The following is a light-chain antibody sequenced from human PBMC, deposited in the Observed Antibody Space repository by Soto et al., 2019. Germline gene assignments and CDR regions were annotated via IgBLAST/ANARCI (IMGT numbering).Light chain of an antibody. J-gene: IGKJ1*01. CDR2: AAS. CDR3: LQHYSYPWT. V-gene: IGKV1-17*01. Sequence: IQMTQSPSSLSASVGDRVTITCRASQVITNDLGWYQQKPGKAPRRLIYAASSLQSGVPSRFSGSGSGTEFTLTIRSLQPEDFATYSCLQHYSYPWTFGQGTKVDI. CDR1: QVITND.